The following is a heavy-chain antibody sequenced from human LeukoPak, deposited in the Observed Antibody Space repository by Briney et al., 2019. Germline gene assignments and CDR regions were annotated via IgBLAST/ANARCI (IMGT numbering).Heavy chain of an antibody. D-gene: IGHD4-11*01. Sequence: SETLSLTCTVSGGSISSYYWSWIRQPAGKGLEWVGRIYTSGSTNYNPSLKSRVTISVDTSKNQFSLKLSSVTAADTAVYYCARESVTTGHVYWGQGTLVTVSS. CDR1: GGSISSYY. CDR3: ARESVTTGHVY. CDR2: IYTSGST. J-gene: IGHJ4*02. V-gene: IGHV4-4*07.